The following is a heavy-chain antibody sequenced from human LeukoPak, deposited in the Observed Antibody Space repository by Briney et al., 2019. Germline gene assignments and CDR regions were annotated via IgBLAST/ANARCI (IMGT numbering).Heavy chain of an antibody. Sequence: SETLSLTCTVSGGSISSYYWSWLRQPPGKGLEWIGYIYYSGSTNYNPSLKSRVTISVDTSKNQFSLKLSSVTAADTAVYYCARDRGYSYGQFDYWGQGTLVTVSS. D-gene: IGHD5-18*01. CDR3: ARDRGYSYGQFDY. CDR1: GGSISSYY. V-gene: IGHV4-59*01. J-gene: IGHJ4*02. CDR2: IYYSGST.